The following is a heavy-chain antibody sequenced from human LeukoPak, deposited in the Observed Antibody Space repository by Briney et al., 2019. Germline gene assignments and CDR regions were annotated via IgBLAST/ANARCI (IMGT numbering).Heavy chain of an antibody. CDR1: GFTFSSYT. J-gene: IGHJ4*02. CDR3: AKDGGLWVSAHWGDS. CDR2: ITTSDGNT. D-gene: IGHD7-27*01. Sequence: GGSLRLSCAASGFTFSSYTMSWVRQAPGKGREWVSTITTSDGNTYYADSVKGRFTVSRDNSKNTLFLQMNSLRAEDTAVYYCAKDGGLWVSAHWGDSWGRGTLVTVSS. V-gene: IGHV3-23*01.